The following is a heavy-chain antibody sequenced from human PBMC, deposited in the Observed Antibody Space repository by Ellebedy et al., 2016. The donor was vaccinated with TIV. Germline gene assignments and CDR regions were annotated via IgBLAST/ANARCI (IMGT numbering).Heavy chain of an antibody. CDR2: LSGSGGTT. V-gene: IGHV3-23*01. CDR3: ARDRASGTYPNWCDP. CDR1: GFTFRNFA. D-gene: IGHD1-26*01. J-gene: IGHJ5*02. Sequence: GGSLRLSCAASGFTFRNFAMTWVRQAPGEGLEWVSGLSGSGGTTHYADSVKGRFTISRDNAKNILYLQMTGLRAADTATYFCARDRASGTYPNWCDPWGRGTLVSVSS.